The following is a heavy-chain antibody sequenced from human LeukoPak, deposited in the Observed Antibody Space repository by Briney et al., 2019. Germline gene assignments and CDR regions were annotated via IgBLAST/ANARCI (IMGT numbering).Heavy chain of an antibody. CDR2: IYTSGST. V-gene: IGHV4-61*02. CDR3: ATDGIAGGV. CDR1: GGSISSGSYY. Sequence: SETLSLTCTVSGGSISSGSYYWSWIRQPAWKGLEWIGRIYTSGSTNYNPSLKSRVTISVDTSKNQFSLKLSSVTAADTAVYYCATDGIAGGVWGKGTTVTVSS. J-gene: IGHJ6*04. D-gene: IGHD6-13*01.